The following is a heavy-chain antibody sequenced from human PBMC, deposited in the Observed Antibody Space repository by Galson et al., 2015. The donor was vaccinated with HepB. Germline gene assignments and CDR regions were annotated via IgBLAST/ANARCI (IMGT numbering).Heavy chain of an antibody. CDR3: ARVKDGYNPDY. Sequence: SLRLSCAASGFTFSTHGMHWVRQAPGKGLEWVAVIWYDGVNKYYGDSVKGRSTISRDNSKNTLSLQMNSMRAEETAVYYCARVKDGYNPDYWGQGTLVTGSS. CDR1: GFTFSTHG. J-gene: IGHJ4*02. D-gene: IGHD5-24*01. V-gene: IGHV3-33*01. CDR2: IWYDGVNK.